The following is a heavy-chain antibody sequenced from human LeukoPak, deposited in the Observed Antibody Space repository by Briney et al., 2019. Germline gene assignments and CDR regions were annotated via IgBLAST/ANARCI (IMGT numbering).Heavy chain of an antibody. V-gene: IGHV4-38-2*02. CDR2: IYHSGST. CDR3: ARDPSAAGPPFDY. D-gene: IGHD6-13*01. J-gene: IGHJ4*02. CDR1: GYSISSGYY. Sequence: SETLSLTCTVSGYSISSGYYWGWIRPPPGKGLEWIGSIYHSGSTYYNPSLKSRVTISVDTSKNQFSLKLSSVTAAATAVYYCARDPSAAGPPFDYWGQGTLVTVSS.